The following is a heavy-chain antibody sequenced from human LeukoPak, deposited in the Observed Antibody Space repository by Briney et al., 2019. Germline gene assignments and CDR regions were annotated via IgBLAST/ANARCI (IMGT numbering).Heavy chain of an antibody. CDR3: ARDRHYYDSSGYDWNWFDP. CDR2: IYYSGST. V-gene: IGHV4-59*01. CDR1: GGSTSSYY. J-gene: IGHJ5*02. Sequence: PSETLSLTCTVSGGSTSSYYWSLIRQPPGKGLEWIGYIYYSGSTNYNPSLKSRVTISVDTSKNQFSLKLSSVTAADTAVYYCARDRHYYDSSGYDWNWFDPWGQGTLVTVSS. D-gene: IGHD3-22*01.